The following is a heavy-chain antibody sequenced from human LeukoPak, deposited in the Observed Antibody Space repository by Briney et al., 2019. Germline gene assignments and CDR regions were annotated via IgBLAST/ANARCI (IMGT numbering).Heavy chain of an antibody. CDR3: ALRYYDILTGYSEFDY. V-gene: IGHV4-30-4*08. D-gene: IGHD3-9*01. J-gene: IGHJ4*02. CDR1: GGSISSGDYY. CDR2: IYYSGST. Sequence: SETLSLTCTVSGGSISSGDYYWSWIRQPPGKGLEWIGYIYYSGSTYYNPSLKSRVTISVDTSKNRFSLKLSSVTAADTAVYYCALRYYDILTGYSEFDYWAREPWSPSPQ.